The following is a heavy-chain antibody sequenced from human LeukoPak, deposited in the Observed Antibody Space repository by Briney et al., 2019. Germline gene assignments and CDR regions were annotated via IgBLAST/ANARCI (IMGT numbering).Heavy chain of an antibody. CDR3: ARHEDRNWYFDH. J-gene: IGHJ4*02. V-gene: IGHV4-59*04. Sequence: PSETLSLTCTVSGGSINSYCWSWIRQPPGEGLEWIGTIYYSGSTYYNPSLKSRVTISVDTSANQFSLKLSSVTAPDTAVYYCARHEDRNWYFDHWGQGTLVTVSS. D-gene: IGHD1-1*01. CDR1: GGSINSYC. CDR2: IYYSGST.